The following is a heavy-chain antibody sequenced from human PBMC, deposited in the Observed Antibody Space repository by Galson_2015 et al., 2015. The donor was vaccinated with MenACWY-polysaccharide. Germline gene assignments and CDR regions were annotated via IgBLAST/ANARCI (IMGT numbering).Heavy chain of an antibody. CDR3: ARNTYYYDSSGYLGWFDP. V-gene: IGHV5-51*03. Sequence: QSGAEVKKPGESLKISCKGSGYSFTSYWIGWVRQMPGKGLEWMGIIYPGDSDTRYSPSFQGQVTIPADKSISTAYLQWSSLKASDTAMYYCARNTYYYDSSGYLGWFDPWGQGTLVTVSS. D-gene: IGHD3-22*01. CDR2: IYPGDSDT. J-gene: IGHJ5*02. CDR1: GYSFTSYW.